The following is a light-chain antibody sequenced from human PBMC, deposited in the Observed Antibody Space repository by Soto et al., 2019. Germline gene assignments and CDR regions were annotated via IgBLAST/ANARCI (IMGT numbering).Light chain of an antibody. CDR2: EVS. CDR1: SSDVGGYNY. V-gene: IGLV2-14*01. J-gene: IGLJ3*02. CDR3: SSYTSTRTLV. Sequence: QSVLTQPASVSGSPGQSITISCTGTSSDVGGYNYVSWYQQHPGRAPKLMIFEVSNRLSGVSNRFSGSKSGNTASLTISGLQSEDEADYYCSSYTSTRTLVFGGGTKLTVL.